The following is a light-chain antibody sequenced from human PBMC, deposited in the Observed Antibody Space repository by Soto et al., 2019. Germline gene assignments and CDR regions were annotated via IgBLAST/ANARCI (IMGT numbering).Light chain of an antibody. CDR1: QIVSNNY. CDR2: GAS. V-gene: IGKV3-20*01. Sequence: IVLTQSPGTLSLSPGDRATLSCRASQIVSNNYLAWYQQKPDQAPRLLISGASDRATGIPDRFSGSGSGADFTLTISRLEPEDFAVYYCQQYGDSPLTFGGGTKVDIK. J-gene: IGKJ4*01. CDR3: QQYGDSPLT.